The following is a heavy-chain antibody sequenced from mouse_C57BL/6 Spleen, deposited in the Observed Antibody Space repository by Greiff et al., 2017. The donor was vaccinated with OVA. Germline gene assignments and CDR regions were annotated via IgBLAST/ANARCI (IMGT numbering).Heavy chain of an antibody. CDR2: IDPSDSYT. CDR3: GREVAMTTVVATRNAMDY. CDR1: GYTFTSYW. D-gene: IGHD1-1*01. J-gene: IGHJ4*01. Sequence: QVQLQQPGAELVRPGTSVKLSCKASGYTFTSYWMHWVKQRPGQGLEWIGVIDPSDSYTNYNQKFKGKATLTVDTSSSTAYMQLSSLTSEDSADYYCGREVAMTTVVATRNAMDYWGQGTSVTVSS. V-gene: IGHV1-59*01.